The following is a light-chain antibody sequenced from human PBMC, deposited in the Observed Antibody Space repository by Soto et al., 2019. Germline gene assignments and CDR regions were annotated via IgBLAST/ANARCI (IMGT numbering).Light chain of an antibody. CDR2: DVS. CDR1: SSNIGDYNF. J-gene: IGLJ3*02. V-gene: IGLV2-11*01. Sequence: QSALTQPRSVSGSPGQSVTISCTGTSSNIGDYNFVSWYHQHPGKVPKVMIFDVSERPSGVPTRFSGSKSGNTASLTISGLQADDEGVYYCCSYAGGHTWVFGGGTKLTVL. CDR3: CSYAGGHTWV.